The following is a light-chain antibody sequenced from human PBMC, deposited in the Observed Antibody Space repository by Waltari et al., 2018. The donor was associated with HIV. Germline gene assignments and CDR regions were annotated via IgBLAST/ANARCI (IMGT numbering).Light chain of an antibody. V-gene: IGKV1-5*03. CDR1: HDIENW. CDR2: QAS. J-gene: IGKJ2*01. CDR3: QQYNGQSYT. Sequence: DIQVTQSPSILSASVGYRVTMTCRTSHDIENWLAWYQHKPGLAPKLLIYQASTLQRGVPSRFVGKGSGTQFTLVISAVQPDDFAIYYCQQYNGQSYTFGQGTRL.